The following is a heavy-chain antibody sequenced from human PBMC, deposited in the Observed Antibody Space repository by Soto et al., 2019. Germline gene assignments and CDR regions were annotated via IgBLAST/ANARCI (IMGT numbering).Heavy chain of an antibody. Sequence: GASVKVSCKASGGTFSSYAISWVRQAPGQGLEWMGGIIPIFGTANYAQKFQGRVTITADKSTSTAYMELSSLRPEDTAVYYCANAEHPRRTLGFDYWGQGALVTVSS. CDR2: IIPIFGTA. CDR3: ANAEHPRRTLGFDY. V-gene: IGHV1-69*06. CDR1: GGTFSSYA. J-gene: IGHJ4*02. D-gene: IGHD1-7*01.